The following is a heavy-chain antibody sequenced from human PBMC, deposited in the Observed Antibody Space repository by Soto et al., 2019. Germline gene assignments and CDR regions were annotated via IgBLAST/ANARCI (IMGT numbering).Heavy chain of an antibody. CDR2: IFWNDDE. CDR1: GFSLSTSEVG. D-gene: IGHD3-3*02. CDR3: AHSRIFDWFDP. J-gene: IGHJ5*02. Sequence: KESGPTLVKPTQTLTLTCTFSGFSLSTSEVGVGWIRQPPGKALEWLALIFWNDDERYSPSLKSRLTITKDISKNQVVLTMTNMDPVDTATYYCAHSRIFDWFDPWGQGTLVTVSS. V-gene: IGHV2-5*01.